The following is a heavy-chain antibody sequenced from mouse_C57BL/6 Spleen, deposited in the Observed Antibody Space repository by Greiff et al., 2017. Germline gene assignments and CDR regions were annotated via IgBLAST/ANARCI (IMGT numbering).Heavy chain of an antibody. V-gene: IGHV1-22*01. CDR1: GYTFTDYN. CDR2: INPNNGGT. D-gene: IGHD1-1*01. CDR3: ARDYYGSSYPPGDY. Sequence: EVQVVEPGPELVKPGASVKMSCKASGYTFTDYNMHWVKQSHGKSLEWIGYINPNNGGTSYNQKFKGKATLTVNKSSSTAYMELRSLTSEDSAVYYCARDYYGSSYPPGDYWGQGTTLTVSS. J-gene: IGHJ2*01.